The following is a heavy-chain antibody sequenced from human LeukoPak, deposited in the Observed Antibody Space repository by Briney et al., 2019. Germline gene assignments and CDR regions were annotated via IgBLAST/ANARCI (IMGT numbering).Heavy chain of an antibody. CDR3: AVVLRFLEYLVY. Sequence: GGSLRLSCAASGFTVSSNYMSWVRQAPGKGLEWVSVIYSGGSTYYADSVKGRFTISRDNSKNTLYLQMNSLRAEDTAVYYCAVVLRFLEYLVYWDQGTLVTVSS. D-gene: IGHD3-3*01. CDR2: IYSGGST. J-gene: IGHJ4*02. V-gene: IGHV3-53*05. CDR1: GFTVSSNY.